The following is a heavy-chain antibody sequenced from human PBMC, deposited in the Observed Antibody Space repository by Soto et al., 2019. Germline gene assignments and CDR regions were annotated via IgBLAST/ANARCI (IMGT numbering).Heavy chain of an antibody. V-gene: IGHV4-4*02. J-gene: IGHJ6*02. CDR1: GGSISSSNW. CDR3: ARDPAAGRPDYYYYYGMDV. CDR2: IYHSGST. D-gene: IGHD6-13*01. Sequence: LTCAVSGGSISSSNWWSWVRQPPGKGLEWIGEIYHSGSTNYNPSLKSRVTISVDKSKNQFSLKLSSVTAADTAVYYCARDPAAGRPDYYYYYGMDVWGQGTTVTVSS.